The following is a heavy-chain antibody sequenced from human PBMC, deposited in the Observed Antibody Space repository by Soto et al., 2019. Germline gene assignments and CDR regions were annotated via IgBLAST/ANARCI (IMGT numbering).Heavy chain of an antibody. J-gene: IGHJ5*02. V-gene: IGHV5-51*01. Sequence: PGESLKISCKGSGYSFTSYWIGWVRQMPGKGLEWMGIIYPGDSDTRYSPSFQGQVTISADKSISTAYLQRSSLKASDTAMYYCARHRNGGATADWFDPWGQGTLVTVSS. CDR2: IYPGDSDT. CDR1: GYSFTSYW. CDR3: ARHRNGGATADWFDP. D-gene: IGHD1-26*01.